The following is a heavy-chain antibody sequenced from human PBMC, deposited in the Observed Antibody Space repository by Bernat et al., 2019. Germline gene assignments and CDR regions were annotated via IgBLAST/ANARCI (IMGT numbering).Heavy chain of an antibody. Sequence: EVQLVESGGGLVQPGGSLRLSCAASGFTFSSYEMNWVRQAPGKGLEGVSYISSSGSTIYYADSVKGRFTISRDNAKNSLYLQMNSLRAEDTAVYYCARGARDIAAPHHDAFDIWGQGTMVTVSS. J-gene: IGHJ3*02. V-gene: IGHV3-48*03. CDR3: ARGARDIAAPHHDAFDI. CDR1: GFTFSSYE. CDR2: ISSSGSTI. D-gene: IGHD6-6*01.